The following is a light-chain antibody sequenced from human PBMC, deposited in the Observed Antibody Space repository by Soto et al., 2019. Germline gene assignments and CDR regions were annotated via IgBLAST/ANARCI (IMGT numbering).Light chain of an antibody. J-gene: IGKJ4*01. CDR3: QQYASSPLLT. V-gene: IGKV3D-15*01. CDR2: GTS. Sequence: EIVMTQSPATLSVSQGERATLSCRASQSVSSDLAWYQQKPGQAPRLLIFGTSSRATGIPDRFSGSGSGTDFTLSISRLEPEDFAVYYCQQYASSPLLTFGGGTKVDI. CDR1: QSVSSD.